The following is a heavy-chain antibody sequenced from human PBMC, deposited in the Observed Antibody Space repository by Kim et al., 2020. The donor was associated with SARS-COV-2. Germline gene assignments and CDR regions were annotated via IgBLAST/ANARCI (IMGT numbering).Heavy chain of an antibody. CDR1: GGSISSSSYY. Sequence: SETLSLTCTVSGGSISSSSYYWGWIRQPPGKGLEWIGSIYYSGSTYYNPSLKSRVTISVDTSKNQFSLKLSSVTAADTAVYYCARHLFIVVVVAATLSWFDPWGQGTLVTVSS. CDR2: IYYSGST. J-gene: IGHJ5*02. D-gene: IGHD2-15*01. CDR3: ARHLFIVVVVAATLSWFDP. V-gene: IGHV4-39*01.